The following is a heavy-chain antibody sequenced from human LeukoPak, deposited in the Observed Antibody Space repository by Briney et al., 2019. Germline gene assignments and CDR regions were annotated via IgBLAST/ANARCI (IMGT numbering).Heavy chain of an antibody. D-gene: IGHD3-22*01. CDR1: GGSISSYY. J-gene: IGHJ4*02. CDR2: IYYSGST. V-gene: IGHV4-59*01. CDR3: ARSYDSSGYPPGDFDY. Sequence: SETLSLTCTVSGGSISSYYWSWIRQPPGKGLEWIGYIYYSGSTNYNPSLKSRVTISVDTSKNQFSLKLSSVTAADTAVYYCARSYDSSGYPPGDFDYWGQGTLVTVSS.